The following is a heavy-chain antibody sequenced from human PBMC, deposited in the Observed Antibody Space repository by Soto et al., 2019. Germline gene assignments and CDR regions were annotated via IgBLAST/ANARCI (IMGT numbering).Heavy chain of an antibody. J-gene: IGHJ3*02. CDR2: IYSGGST. D-gene: IGHD4-17*01. CDR1: GFTVSSNY. CDR3: ARDPTVPTEAGAFDI. Sequence: GGSLRLSCAASGFTVSSNYMSWVRQAPGKGLEWVSVIYSGGSTYYADSVKGRFTISRDNSKNTLYLQMNSLRAEDTAVYYCARDPTVPTEAGAFDIWGQGTMVTVSS. V-gene: IGHV3-66*01.